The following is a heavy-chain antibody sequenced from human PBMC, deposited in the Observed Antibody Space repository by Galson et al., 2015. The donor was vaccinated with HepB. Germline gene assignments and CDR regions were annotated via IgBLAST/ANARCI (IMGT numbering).Heavy chain of an antibody. CDR2: VYYSGST. CDR3: ARLAGGYYGHFDS. CDR1: GGSISSDY. V-gene: IGHV4-59*13. D-gene: IGHD1-26*01. J-gene: IGHJ4*02. Sequence: SETLSLTCTVSGGSISSDYWSWIREPPGKGLEWLGCVYYSGSTNYNPSLKSRVTISVDTSKSQFSLNLSSVTAADTAVYYCARLAGGYYGHFDSWGQGTLVTVSS.